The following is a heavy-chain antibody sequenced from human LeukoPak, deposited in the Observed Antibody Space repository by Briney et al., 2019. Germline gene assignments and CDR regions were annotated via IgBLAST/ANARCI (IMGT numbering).Heavy chain of an antibody. D-gene: IGHD2-2*01. CDR3: AKSGGPAHFDY. CDR2: ISGSGGST. J-gene: IGHJ4*02. Sequence: GGSLRLSCAASGFAFSSYTMSWVRQAPGKGLEWVSSISGSGGSTFYADSVKGRFTISRDNSKNTLYLQMNSLRAEDTAVYYCAKSGGPAHFDYWGQGTLVTVSS. CDR1: GFAFSSYT. V-gene: IGHV3-23*01.